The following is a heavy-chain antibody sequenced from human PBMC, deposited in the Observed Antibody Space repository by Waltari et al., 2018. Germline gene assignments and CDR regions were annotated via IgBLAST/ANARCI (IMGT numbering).Heavy chain of an antibody. Sequence: EVQLLESGGGLVQPGGSLRLSCTVSGFTFRDYARTWVRQAPGKGLEWVALVGSSGAATYYADSVKGRFSISRDNSRNTLYLQMNSLRAEDTAMYYCAKRGAPGELWFFDYWGQGNLVTVSS. CDR1: GFTFRDYA. CDR2: VGSSGAAT. J-gene: IGHJ4*02. D-gene: IGHD2-21*01. V-gene: IGHV3-23*01. CDR3: AKRGAPGELWFFDY.